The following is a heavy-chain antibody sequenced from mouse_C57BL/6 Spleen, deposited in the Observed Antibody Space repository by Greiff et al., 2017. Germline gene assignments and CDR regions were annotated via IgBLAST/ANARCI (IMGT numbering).Heavy chain of an antibody. Sequence: VKVVESGPGLVAPSQSLSITCTVSGFSLTSYGVDWVRQPPGKGLEWLGVIWGGGSTNYNSALMSRLSISKGNSKSQVFLKMNSLQTDDTAMYYCAKHAHYYGSGYYARDYWGQGTSVTVSA. CDR3: AKHAHYYGSGYYARDY. J-gene: IGHJ4*01. CDR2: IWGGGST. D-gene: IGHD1-1*01. V-gene: IGHV2-9*01. CDR1: GFSLTSYG.